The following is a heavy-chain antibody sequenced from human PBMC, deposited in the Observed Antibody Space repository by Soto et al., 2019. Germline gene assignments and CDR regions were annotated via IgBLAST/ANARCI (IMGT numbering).Heavy chain of an antibody. V-gene: IGHV1-69*12. CDR3: ARVRIVGATVGYYYGMDV. J-gene: IGHJ6*02. D-gene: IGHD1-26*01. CDR2: IIPIFGTA. CDR1: GGTFSSYA. Sequence: QVQLVQSGAEVKKPGSSVKVSCKASGGTFSSYAISWVRQAPGQGLEWMGGIIPIFGTANYAQKFQGRVTITADESTSTAYMELSSLRSGDTAVYYCARVRIVGATVGYYYGMDVWGQGTTVTVSS.